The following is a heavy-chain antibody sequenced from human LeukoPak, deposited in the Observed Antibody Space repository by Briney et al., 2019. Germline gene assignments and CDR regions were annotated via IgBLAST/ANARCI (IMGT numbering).Heavy chain of an antibody. V-gene: IGHV3-21*01. CDR2: ISGSSAYI. CDR1: GFTFSNYN. Sequence: PGGSLRLSCAASGFTFSNYNMIWVRQAPEKGLEWISSISGSSAYIYYADSVKGRFTISRDNAKNSLYLQMNSLRADDTAMYYCVRIPNSANFPNWFDPWGQGTPVTVSS. CDR3: VRIPNSANFPNWFDP. D-gene: IGHD2/OR15-2a*01. J-gene: IGHJ5*02.